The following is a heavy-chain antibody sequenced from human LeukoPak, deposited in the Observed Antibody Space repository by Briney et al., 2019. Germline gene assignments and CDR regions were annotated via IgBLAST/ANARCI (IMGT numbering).Heavy chain of an antibody. V-gene: IGHV3-23*01. CDR2: ISSGGDGT. Sequence: VGSLRLSCAASGFTFSSYAMSWVRQAPGKGLEWVSSISSGGDGTYYADSVKGRFTISRDNSKNTLYLQMNSLRDEDTAVYYCAKDSVFGIVGATLDYWGQGTLATVSS. CDR1: GFTFSSYA. D-gene: IGHD1-26*01. J-gene: IGHJ4*02. CDR3: AKDSVFGIVGATLDY.